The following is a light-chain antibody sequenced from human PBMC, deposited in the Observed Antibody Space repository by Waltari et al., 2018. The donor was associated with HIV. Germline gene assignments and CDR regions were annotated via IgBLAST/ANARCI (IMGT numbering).Light chain of an antibody. J-gene: IGLJ1*01. CDR1: SSDLGLYNL. CDR3: CSYAGDSNYV. Sequence: QSALTQPASVSGSLGQSISISCSGSSSDLGLYNLVSWYQVSPGKAPKRMIHEVNKRPSGVSYRFSGSKSGKTASLTISGLQTEDEADYYCCSYAGDSNYVFGTGTKVTVL. CDR2: EVN. V-gene: IGLV2-23*02.